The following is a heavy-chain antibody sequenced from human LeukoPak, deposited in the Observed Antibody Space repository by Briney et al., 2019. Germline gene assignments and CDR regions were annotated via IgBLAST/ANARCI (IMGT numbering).Heavy chain of an antibody. V-gene: IGHV3-23*01. Sequence: GGPLRLSCAASRLIFNNSTMSWVRQAPGRGLEWVSIISNSGRTTYYADSVKGRFTISRDNSKSTLYLQMNSVRADDTAVYYCAKGGRLTAGFDPWGQGTLVTVSS. J-gene: IGHJ5*02. CDR1: RLIFNNST. D-gene: IGHD2-2*01. CDR3: AKGGRLTAGFDP. CDR2: ISNSGRTT.